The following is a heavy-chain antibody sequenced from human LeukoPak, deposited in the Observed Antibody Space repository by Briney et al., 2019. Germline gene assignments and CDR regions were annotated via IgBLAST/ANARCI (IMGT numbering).Heavy chain of an antibody. V-gene: IGHV4-34*01. Sequence: SETLSLTCAVYSGSFSGYYWSWIRQPPGKGLEWIGEINHSGSTNYNPSLKSRVTISVDTSKNQFSLKLSSVTAADTAVYYCARCYYDSSGSSWFDYWGQGTLVTVSS. D-gene: IGHD3-22*01. CDR3: ARCYYDSSGSSWFDY. J-gene: IGHJ4*02. CDR2: INHSGST. CDR1: SGSFSGYY.